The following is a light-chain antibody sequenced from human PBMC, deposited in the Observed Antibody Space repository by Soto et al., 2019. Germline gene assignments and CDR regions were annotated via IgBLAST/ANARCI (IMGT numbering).Light chain of an antibody. J-gene: IGKJ1*01. CDR1: QSLLHSDEYNY. CDR3: MQALQTPPWT. Sequence: DIVMTQSPLSLPVTPGEPASISCRSSQSLLHSDEYNYLDWYLQKPGQSPQLLIYLGSNRASGVPDRFSGSGSGRVEAEDVGDYYCMQALQTPPWTFGQGTKVEIK. CDR2: LGS. V-gene: IGKV2-28*01.